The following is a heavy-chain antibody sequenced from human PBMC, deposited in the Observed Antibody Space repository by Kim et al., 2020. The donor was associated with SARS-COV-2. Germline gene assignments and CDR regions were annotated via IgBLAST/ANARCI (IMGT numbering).Heavy chain of an antibody. CDR2: IYHSGST. J-gene: IGHJ3*02. D-gene: IGHD6-25*01. Sequence: SETLSLTCTVSGYSISSGYYWGWIRQPPGKGLEWIGSIYHSGSTYYNPSLKSRVTISVDTSKNQFSLKLSSVTAADTAVYYCARVRRGSSVRSDAFDIWGQGTMVTVSS. V-gene: IGHV4-38-2*02. CDR1: GYSISSGYY. CDR3: ARVRRGSSVRSDAFDI.